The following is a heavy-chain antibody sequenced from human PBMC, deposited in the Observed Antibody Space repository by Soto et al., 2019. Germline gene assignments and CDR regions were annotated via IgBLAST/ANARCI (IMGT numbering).Heavy chain of an antibody. J-gene: IGHJ5*02. CDR2: INPNSGGT. D-gene: IGHD6-19*01. CDR3: ARDFRSGWPSGWFDH. Sequence: ASVKVSCKASGYTFTGYYMHWVRQAPGQGLEWMGWINPNSGGTNYAQKFQGRVTMTRDTSISTAYMELSRLRSDDTAVYYCARDFRSGWPSGWFDHWGQGTLVTVSS. CDR1: GYTFTGYY. V-gene: IGHV1-2*02.